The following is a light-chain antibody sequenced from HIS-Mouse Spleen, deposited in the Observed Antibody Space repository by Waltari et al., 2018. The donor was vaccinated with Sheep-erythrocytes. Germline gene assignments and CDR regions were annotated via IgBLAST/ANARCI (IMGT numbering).Light chain of an antibody. CDR1: SSDVGSYTL. V-gene: IGLV2-23*01. CDR2: EGS. Sequence: QSALTQPASVSGSPGQSITISCTGTSSDVGSYTLVSWYQQHPGKAPKLMIYEGSKLPSGVSNRFSGSKSGNTASLTISGLQAEDEADYYCCSYAGSSTVFGGGTQLTVL. CDR3: CSYAGSSTV. J-gene: IGLJ7*01.